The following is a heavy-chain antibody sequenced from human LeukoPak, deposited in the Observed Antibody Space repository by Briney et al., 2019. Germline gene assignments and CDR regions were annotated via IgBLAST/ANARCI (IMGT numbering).Heavy chain of an antibody. D-gene: IGHD1-26*01. CDR3: AKDTPQWELRFGFDY. V-gene: IGHV3-30*18. CDR1: GFTFSSYG. CDR2: ISYDGSNK. J-gene: IGHJ4*02. Sequence: GGSLRLSCAAFGFTFSSYGMHWVRQAPGKGLEWVAVISYDGSNKYYADSVKGRFTISRDNSKNTLYLQMNSLRAEDTAVYYCAKDTPQWELRFGFDYWGQGTLVTVSS.